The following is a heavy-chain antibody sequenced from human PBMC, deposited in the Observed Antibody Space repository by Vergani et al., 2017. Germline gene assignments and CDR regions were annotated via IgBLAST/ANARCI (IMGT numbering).Heavy chain of an antibody. Sequence: EVQLVQSGAEVKKPGESLKVSCKGSGYRFTNYWIAWVRQMPGKGLEWMGIIYPADADTRYSPSFQHQVSISVAKSISTAYLQWSSLKASDTAMYYCAGVFASSYYYMDVWGKGATVTVSS. CDR2: IYPADADT. D-gene: IGHD6-13*01. V-gene: IGHV5-51*01. CDR3: AGVFASSYYYMDV. CDR1: GYRFTNYW. J-gene: IGHJ6*03.